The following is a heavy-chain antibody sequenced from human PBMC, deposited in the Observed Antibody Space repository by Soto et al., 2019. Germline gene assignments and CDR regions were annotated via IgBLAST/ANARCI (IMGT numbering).Heavy chain of an antibody. V-gene: IGHV4-59*01. CDR2: IYYTGST. J-gene: IGHJ4*02. D-gene: IGHD4-17*01. Sequence: QVRLQESGPGLVKPSETLSLTCIVSGSSISSYYWCWIRQPPGKGLEWIGNIYYTGSTNYNPSLKRRVIISVDTSKNQFSLKLNSVTAADTAVYFCSRVGGYYGDYPNFDYWGQGSRVIVSS. CDR1: GSSISSYY. CDR3: SRVGGYYGDYPNFDY.